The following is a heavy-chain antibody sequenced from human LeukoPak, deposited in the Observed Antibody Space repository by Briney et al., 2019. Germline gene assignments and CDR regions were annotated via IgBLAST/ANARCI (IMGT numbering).Heavy chain of an antibody. V-gene: IGHV3-30*04. CDR2: ISYDGSNK. Sequence: GRSLRLSCAASGFTFNSYAMHWVRQAPGKGLEWVAVISYDGSNKYYADSVKGRFTISRDNSENTLYLQMNSLRAEDTAVYYCARQYRGYSYGQPFDYWGQGTLVTVSS. CDR3: ARQYRGYSYGQPFDY. J-gene: IGHJ4*02. CDR1: GFTFNSYA. D-gene: IGHD5-18*01.